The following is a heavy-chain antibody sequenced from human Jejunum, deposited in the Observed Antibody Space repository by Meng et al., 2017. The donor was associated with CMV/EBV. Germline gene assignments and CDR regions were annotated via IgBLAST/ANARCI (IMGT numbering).Heavy chain of an antibody. CDR2: IKQDGAEE. CDR3: ARDRYSYGRYYYYYAMDV. D-gene: IGHD5-18*01. J-gene: IGHJ6*02. V-gene: IGHV3-7*01. Sequence: SNSWMSWVRQAPGKGLEWVANIKQDGAEEYYVDSVKGRFTISRDNAKNPLYLQMNSLGAEDTAVYYCARDRYSYGRYYYYYAMDVWGQGTTVTVS. CDR1: SNSW.